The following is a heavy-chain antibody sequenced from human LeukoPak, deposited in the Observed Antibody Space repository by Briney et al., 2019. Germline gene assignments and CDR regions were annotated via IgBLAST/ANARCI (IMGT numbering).Heavy chain of an antibody. Sequence: PGGSLRLSCAASGFTFGNYWMHWVRQAPGKGLVWVSCINGDGSTTIYADPAKGRFTISRDNAKNTVYLQMNSLRAEDTAMYFCTRTLDYWGQGALVTVSS. CDR3: TRTLDY. V-gene: IGHV3-74*01. CDR1: GFTFGNYW. J-gene: IGHJ4*02. CDR2: INGDGSTT.